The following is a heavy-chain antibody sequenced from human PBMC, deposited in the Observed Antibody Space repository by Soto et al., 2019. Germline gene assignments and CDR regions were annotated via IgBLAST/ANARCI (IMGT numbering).Heavy chain of an antibody. J-gene: IGHJ5*02. CDR2: ISSSSSYI. CDR3: ARDLSEGENWFDP. CDR1: GFTFSSYS. D-gene: IGHD1-26*01. Sequence: ESGGGLVKPGGSLRLSCAASGFTFSSYSMNWVRQAPGKGLEWVSSISSSSSYIYYADSVKGRFTISRDNAKNSLYLQMNSLRAEDTAVYYCARDLSEGENWFDPWGQGTLVTVSS. V-gene: IGHV3-21*01.